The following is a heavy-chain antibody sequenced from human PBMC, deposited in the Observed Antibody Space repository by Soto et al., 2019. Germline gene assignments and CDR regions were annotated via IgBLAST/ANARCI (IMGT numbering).Heavy chain of an antibody. CDR1: GFTFSSYA. CDR2: ISYDGSNK. D-gene: IGHD6-13*01. V-gene: IGHV3-30-3*01. CDR3: ASYVTPGIAAAGIAHPRVGYFDY. J-gene: IGHJ4*02. Sequence: GGSLRLSCAASGFTFSSYAMHWVRQAPGKGLEWVAVISYDGSNKYYADSVKGRFTISRDNSKNTLYLQMNSLRAEDTAVYYCASYVTPGIAAAGIAHPRVGYFDYWGQGTLVTVSS.